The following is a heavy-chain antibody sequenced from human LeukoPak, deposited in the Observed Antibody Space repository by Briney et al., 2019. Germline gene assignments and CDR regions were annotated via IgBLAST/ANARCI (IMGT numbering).Heavy chain of an antibody. CDR1: GGTFSSYA. V-gene: IGHV1-69*05. CDR2: IIPIFGTA. CDR3: ARDRLGDSSGYYSRWFDP. Sequence: SVKVSCKASGGTFSSYAISWVQQAPGQGLEWMGGIIPIFGTANYAQKFQGRVTITTDESTSTAYMELSSLRSEDTAVYYCARDRLGDSSGYYSRWFDPWGQGTLVTVSS. D-gene: IGHD3-22*01. J-gene: IGHJ5*02.